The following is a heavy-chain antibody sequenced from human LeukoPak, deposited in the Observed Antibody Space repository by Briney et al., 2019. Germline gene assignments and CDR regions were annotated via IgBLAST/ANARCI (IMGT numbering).Heavy chain of an antibody. CDR2: INGGGSPI. Sequence: GGSLRLSCAASGFTFSRDSMNWVRQAPGKGLEWVSYINGGGSPIYYADSVRGRFTISRDNAKNSLYLQMNSLRAEDTAVYYCAKDSIVATIIGDGFDPWGQGTLVTVSS. CDR1: GFTFSRDS. V-gene: IGHV3-48*01. CDR3: AKDSIVATIIGDGFDP. D-gene: IGHD5-12*01. J-gene: IGHJ5*02.